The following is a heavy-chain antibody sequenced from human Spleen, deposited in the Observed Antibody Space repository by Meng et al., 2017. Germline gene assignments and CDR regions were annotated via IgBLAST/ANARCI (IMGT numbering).Heavy chain of an antibody. J-gene: IGHJ5*02. Sequence: VQVVAVVGGLGHPGESCRLACGATGFSFSDNYMDWVRRAAGKGMEWVSRNRRKANSYPTYYAAYVKGIFTISSDDSQNFLYLKTKSMTVDDRVVYYCVVILQWALPWGQGTLVTVSS. CDR2: NRRKANSYPT. D-gene: IGHD3-3*02. CDR3: VVILQWALP. V-gene: IGHV3-72*01. CDR1: GFSFSDNY.